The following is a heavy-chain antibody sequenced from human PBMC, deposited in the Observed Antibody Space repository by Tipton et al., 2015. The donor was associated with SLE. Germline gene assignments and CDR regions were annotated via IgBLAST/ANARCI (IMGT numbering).Heavy chain of an antibody. CDR1: GVSIGTHF. CDR3: GRHKTATRAFDF. CDR2: TYNNDRT. J-gene: IGHJ3*01. Sequence: TLSLTCSVSGVSIGTHFWSWIRQSPGKGLEWIVYTYNNDRTKYNPSLQSRVTVSVDTSQNQFSLRLTSVTAADTAVYYCGRHKTATRAFDFWGQGTLVTVSS. V-gene: IGHV4-59*08. D-gene: IGHD1-1*01.